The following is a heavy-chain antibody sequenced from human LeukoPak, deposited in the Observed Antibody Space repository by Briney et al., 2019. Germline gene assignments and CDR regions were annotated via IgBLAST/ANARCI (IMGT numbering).Heavy chain of an antibody. CDR1: RGTFSSYG. D-gene: IGHD3-10*01. Sequence: KVSCKASRGTFSSYGISWVRQAPGQGLEWMGIIYPDDSDTIYSPSFEGQVTISADKSISTAYLQWSSLKASDTAMYYCARGAYGSGSSYNYYGMDVWGQGTTVTLSS. CDR2: IYPDDSDT. CDR3: ARGAYGSGSSYNYYGMDV. V-gene: IGHV5-51*01. J-gene: IGHJ6*02.